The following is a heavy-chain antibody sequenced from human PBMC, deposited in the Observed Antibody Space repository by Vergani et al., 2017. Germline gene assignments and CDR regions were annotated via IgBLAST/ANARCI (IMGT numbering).Heavy chain of an antibody. CDR2: ISSNGGST. CDR1: GFTFSSYA. J-gene: IGHJ6*02. V-gene: IGHV3-64*02. CDR3: AKRGIRGAMVRGVIIPDV. Sequence: EVQLVESGEGLVQPGGSLRLSCAASGFTFSSYAMHWVRQAPGKGLEYVSAISSNGGSTYYADSVKGRFTISRDNSKNTLYLQMNSLRAEDTAVYYCAKRGIRGAMVRGVIIPDVWGQGTTVTVSS. D-gene: IGHD3-10*01.